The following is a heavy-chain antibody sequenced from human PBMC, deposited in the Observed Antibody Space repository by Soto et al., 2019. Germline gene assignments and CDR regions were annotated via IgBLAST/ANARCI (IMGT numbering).Heavy chain of an antibody. CDR1: GYTFTSYA. CDR3: AISFHYYDSGGYYNYYGMDV. V-gene: IGHV1-3*01. D-gene: IGHD3-22*01. CDR2: INAGNGNT. Sequence: ASVKVSCKASGYTFTSYAMHWVRQAPGQRLEWMGWINAGNGNTKYSQKFQGRVTITRDTSASTAYMELSSLRSEDTAVYYCAISFHYYDSGGYYNYYGMDVWGQGTTVTVSS. J-gene: IGHJ6*02.